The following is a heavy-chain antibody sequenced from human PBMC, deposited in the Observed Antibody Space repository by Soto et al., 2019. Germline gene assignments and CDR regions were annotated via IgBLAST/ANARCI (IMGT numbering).Heavy chain of an antibody. CDR1: GGSISSGGYY. J-gene: IGHJ4*02. CDR3: ARGSSYYNLNN. Sequence: QVQLQESGPGLVKPSQTLSLTCTVSGGSISSGGYYWSWIRQHPGKGLEWIGYIYYSGSTYYNPSLKSRVTISVDSSKNQFSLKLTSVTGADTAVYYCARGSSYYNLNNWGQGTLVTVSS. V-gene: IGHV4-31*03. CDR2: IYYSGST. D-gene: IGHD3-10*01.